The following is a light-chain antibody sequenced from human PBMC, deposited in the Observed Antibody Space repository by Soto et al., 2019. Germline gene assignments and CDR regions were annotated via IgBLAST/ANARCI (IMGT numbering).Light chain of an antibody. J-gene: IGKJ4*01. Sequence: DIQMTQSPSSLSASVGDRVTITCQASQDISNYLNWYQQKPGKAPKLLIYDASNLETGVPSRFSGSGSVTDFTFTISSLQPEDIATYYCQQYDNLPLPVGGGTKVEIK. CDR2: DAS. CDR1: QDISNY. CDR3: QQYDNLPLP. V-gene: IGKV1-33*01.